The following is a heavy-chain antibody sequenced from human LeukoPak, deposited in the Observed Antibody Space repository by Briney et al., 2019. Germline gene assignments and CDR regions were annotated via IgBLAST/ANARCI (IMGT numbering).Heavy chain of an antibody. CDR2: MSGSPNYE. D-gene: IGHD5-12*01. CDR1: GFTFSAYG. V-gene: IGHV3-21*01. Sequence: PGGSLRLSCAASGFTFSAYGMNWVRQAPGEGLEWVSSMSGSPNYEQYADSVKGRFTISRDNAKNTLYLQMNGLRAEDTAVYYCARRSSRVATRPFDYWGQGTLVTVSS. CDR3: ARRSSRVATRPFDY. J-gene: IGHJ4*02.